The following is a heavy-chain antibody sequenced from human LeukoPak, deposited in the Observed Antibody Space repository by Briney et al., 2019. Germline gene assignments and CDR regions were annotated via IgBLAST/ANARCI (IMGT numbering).Heavy chain of an antibody. CDR3: AKVQDGSSTWYEYFQH. V-gene: IGHV3-7*01. CDR2: IKEDGSKK. Sequence: PGGSLRLSCAASGFTFSNFWINWVRQAPGKGLEWVANIKEDGSKKNYVDSVKGRFTISRDNANSSLFLQMNMLRDEDTAVYYCAKVQDGSSTWYEYFQHWGQGTLVTVSS. J-gene: IGHJ1*01. CDR1: GFTFSNFW. D-gene: IGHD6-13*01.